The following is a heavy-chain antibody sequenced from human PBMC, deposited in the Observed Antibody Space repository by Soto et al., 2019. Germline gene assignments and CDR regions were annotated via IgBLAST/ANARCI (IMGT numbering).Heavy chain of an antibody. CDR1: GGSISSYC. Sequence: SETLSLTCTVAGGSISSYCWSWIRQPPGKGLEWIGYIYYGGSTNYNPSLKSRVTISVDTSKNQFSLKLSSVTAADTAVYYCARETLSTSCYEDWGQGTLVTVSS. J-gene: IGHJ4*02. V-gene: IGHV4-59*12. D-gene: IGHD2-2*01. CDR3: ARETLSTSCYED. CDR2: IYYGGST.